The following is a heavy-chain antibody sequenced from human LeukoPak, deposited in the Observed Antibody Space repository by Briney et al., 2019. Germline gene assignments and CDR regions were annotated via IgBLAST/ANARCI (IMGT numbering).Heavy chain of an antibody. J-gene: IGHJ4*02. V-gene: IGHV4-39*07. CDR2: IYYSGST. D-gene: IGHD6-13*01. CDR1: GGSISSSSYY. CDR3: ARASYSSSCPLDY. Sequence: PSETLSLTCTVSGGSISSSSYYWGWIRQPPGKGLEWIGSIYYSGSTYYNPSLKSRVTISVDTSKNQFSLKLSSVTAADTAVYYCARASYSSSCPLDYWGQGTLVTVSS.